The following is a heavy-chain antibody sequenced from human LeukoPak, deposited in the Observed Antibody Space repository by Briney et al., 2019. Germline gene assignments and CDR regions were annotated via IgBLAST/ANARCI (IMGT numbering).Heavy chain of an antibody. J-gene: IGHJ4*02. Sequence: PGGSLRLSCAASGFTFDDYAMHWVRQAPGKGLEWVSGISWNSGSIGYADSVKGRFTISRDNAKNSLYLQMNSLRSEDTAVYYCARDPVDAAAGGSPERTFDYWGQGTLVTVSS. D-gene: IGHD5-12*01. CDR2: ISWNSGSI. CDR1: GFTFDDYA. CDR3: ARDPVDAAAGGSPERTFDY. V-gene: IGHV3-9*01.